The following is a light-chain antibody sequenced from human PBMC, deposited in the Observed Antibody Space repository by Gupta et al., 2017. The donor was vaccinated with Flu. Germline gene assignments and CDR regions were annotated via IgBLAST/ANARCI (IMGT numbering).Light chain of an antibody. Sequence: DIQMTQSPSSLSASVGDRVAITCRASQTIGNYLNWYQQKPGKAPKLLIYGASSLQSGVSSRFSGTGAGTDFTLTISSLQPEDFASYYCQQSYRDPWTFGQGTKVEIK. V-gene: IGKV1-39*01. CDR2: GAS. CDR1: QTIGNY. J-gene: IGKJ1*01. CDR3: QQSYRDPWT.